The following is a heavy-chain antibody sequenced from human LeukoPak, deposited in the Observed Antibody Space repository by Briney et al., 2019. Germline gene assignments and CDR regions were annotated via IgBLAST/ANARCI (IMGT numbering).Heavy chain of an antibody. CDR3: AKGNMAARPYYFDY. Sequence: GGSLRLSCAASGFSFSSYAMSWVRQAPGKGLEWVSAITGSGGDTYSADSVKGRFTISRDNSKNTLSLQMNSLRADDTAVYYCAKGNMAARPYYFDYWGQESLVTVSS. J-gene: IGHJ4*02. CDR2: ITGSGGDT. V-gene: IGHV3-23*01. D-gene: IGHD6-6*01. CDR1: GFSFSSYA.